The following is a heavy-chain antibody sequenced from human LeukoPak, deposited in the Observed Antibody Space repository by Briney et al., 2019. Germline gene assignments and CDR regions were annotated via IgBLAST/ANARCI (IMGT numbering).Heavy chain of an antibody. D-gene: IGHD5-12*01. CDR2: INPNSGGT. V-gene: IGHV1-2*02. Sequence: ASVKVSCKASGYTFTDYFMHWVRQAPGQGLEWMGWINPNSGGTHYAQKFQGRVTMTRDTSISTAYMELRSLRSDDTAVYYCARDDALVATGSFDYWGQGTLVTVSS. CDR1: GYTFTDYF. J-gene: IGHJ4*02. CDR3: ARDDALVATGSFDY.